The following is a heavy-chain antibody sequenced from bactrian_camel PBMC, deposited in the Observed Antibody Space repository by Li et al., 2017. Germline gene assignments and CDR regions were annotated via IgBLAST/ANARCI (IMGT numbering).Heavy chain of an antibody. D-gene: IGHD2*01. V-gene: IGHV3-1*01. CDR1: GFTFDDYA. Sequence: DVQLVESGGGLVQPGGSLRLSCAASGFTFDDYAMGWIRQASGKGLEWASGITWSGDSTNYAYSVKGRFTISRDNAKNTLYLQMNSLKSEDTALYYCATTRRLYGGPGLDYNYWGQGTQVTVS. CDR2: ITWSGDST. CDR3: ATTRRLYGGPGLDYNY. J-gene: IGHJ4*01.